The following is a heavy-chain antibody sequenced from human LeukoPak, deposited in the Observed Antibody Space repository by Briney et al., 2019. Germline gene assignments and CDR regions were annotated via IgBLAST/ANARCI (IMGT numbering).Heavy chain of an antibody. CDR3: AKVASSSWYAYFDS. Sequence: PGGSLRLSCAVSGFTFSNYAMSWVRQAPGEGLEWVSALSGSGVTTYYADSVKGRFTISRDNSKNTLYLQMNSLRAEDTAVYYCAKVASSSWYAYFDSWGRGTLVTVSS. V-gene: IGHV3-23*01. CDR2: LSGSGVTT. J-gene: IGHJ4*02. CDR1: GFTFSNYA. D-gene: IGHD6-13*01.